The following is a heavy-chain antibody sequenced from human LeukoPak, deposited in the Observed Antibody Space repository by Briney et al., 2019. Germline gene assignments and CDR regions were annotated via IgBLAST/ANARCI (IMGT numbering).Heavy chain of an antibody. Sequence: ASVKVSCKASGGTFSSYAIRWVRQAPGQGLEWMGRIIPILGIANYAQKFQGRVTITADKSTSTAYMELSSLRSEDTAVYYCAIRVSGSYYDYGMDVWGQGTTVTVSS. D-gene: IGHD1-26*01. CDR1: GGTFSSYA. CDR3: AIRVSGSYYDYGMDV. CDR2: IIPILGIA. J-gene: IGHJ6*02. V-gene: IGHV1-69*04.